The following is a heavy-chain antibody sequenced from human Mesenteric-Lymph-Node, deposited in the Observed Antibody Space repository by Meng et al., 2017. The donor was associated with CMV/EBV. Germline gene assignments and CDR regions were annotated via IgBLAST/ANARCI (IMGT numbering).Heavy chain of an antibody. CDR1: SFSPNRAA. CDR2: TYYRSKLYT. Sequence: SFSPNRAAWHWIRQSPSGGLEWLGMTYYRSKLYTDYALFVISRLILNADPSKNQFSLQLNSVIPEDTAVYYCARDVGSGTIYFDSWGQGTLVTVSS. CDR3: ARDVGSGTIYFDS. D-gene: IGHD1-26*01. J-gene: IGHJ4*02. V-gene: IGHV6-1*01.